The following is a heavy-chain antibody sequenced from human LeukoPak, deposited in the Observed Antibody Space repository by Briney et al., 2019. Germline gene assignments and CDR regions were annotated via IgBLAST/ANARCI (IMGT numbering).Heavy chain of an antibody. CDR3: AKGESITSAWFDS. Sequence: GGSLRLSCAASGFSFRSYGMHWVRQAPGKGLEWVAVISSDEINEYYAASVKGRFTISRDNSKNTLYLQINSLRGEDTAVYYCAKGESITSAWFDSWGQGTLVTVSS. J-gene: IGHJ5*01. V-gene: IGHV3-30*18. CDR2: ISSDEINE. CDR1: GFSFRSYG. D-gene: IGHD5-24*01.